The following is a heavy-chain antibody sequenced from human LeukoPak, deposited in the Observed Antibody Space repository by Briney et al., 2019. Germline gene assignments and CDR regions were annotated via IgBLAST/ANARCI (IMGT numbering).Heavy chain of an antibody. D-gene: IGHD4-17*01. CDR3: VRHRIPYGDGIDS. CDR1: GGSIKISNYY. V-gene: IGHV4-39*07. J-gene: IGHJ4*02. CDR2: IYYSGST. Sequence: SETLSLTCTVSGGSIKISNYYWGLIRQPPGKGLEWIGSIYYSGSTSYNPSLKSRVTISVDMSKNQFSLKLSSVTAADTAVYYCVRHRIPYGDGIDSWGQGSLVTASS.